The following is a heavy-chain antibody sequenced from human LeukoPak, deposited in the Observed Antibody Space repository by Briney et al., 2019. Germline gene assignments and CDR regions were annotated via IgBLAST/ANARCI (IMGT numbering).Heavy chain of an antibody. Sequence: GGSLRLSCAASGFTFSSYAMSWVRQAPGKGLEWVSAISGSGGSTYYADSVKGRFTISRDNSKNTLYPQMNSLRAEDTAVYYCAKGLGKATVTPLGYWGQGTLVTVSS. CDR2: ISGSGGST. V-gene: IGHV3-23*01. CDR3: AKGLGKATVTPLGY. J-gene: IGHJ4*02. D-gene: IGHD4-11*01. CDR1: GFTFSSYA.